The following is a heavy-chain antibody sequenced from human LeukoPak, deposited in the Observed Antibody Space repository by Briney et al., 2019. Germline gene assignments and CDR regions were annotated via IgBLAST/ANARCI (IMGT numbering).Heavy chain of an antibody. V-gene: IGHV3-7*05. CDR1: GFTFSTYW. D-gene: IGHD6-13*01. J-gene: IGHJ3*02. Sequence: GGSLRLSCAASGFTFSTYWVTWVRQAPGKGLGWVANINQDGSEKYYVDSVKGRVTISRDNAKYSLYLQMNSLRAEDTAVYYCARVLTGLAAAGTDAFDIWGQGTMVTVSS. CDR2: INQDGSEK. CDR3: ARVLTGLAAAGTDAFDI.